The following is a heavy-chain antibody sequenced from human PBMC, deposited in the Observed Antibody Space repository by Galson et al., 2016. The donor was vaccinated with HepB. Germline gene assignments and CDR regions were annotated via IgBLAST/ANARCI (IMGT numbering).Heavy chain of an antibody. CDR2: ISTRRTT. CDR3: AKERLVRRIFDH. CDR1: GFVFSNFG. V-gene: IGHV3-23*01. D-gene: IGHD1-1*01. J-gene: IGHJ4*02. Sequence: SLRLSCAASGFVFSNFGLSWVRQAPGKGLEWVASISTRRTTYYSDSVQGRLTISRDSSNNTLYLQMNGLRAEDTAVYYCAKERLVRRIFDHWGQGTPLTVSS.